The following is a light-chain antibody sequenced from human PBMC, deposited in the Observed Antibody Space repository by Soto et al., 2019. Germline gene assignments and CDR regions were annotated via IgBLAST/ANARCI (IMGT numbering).Light chain of an antibody. Sequence: EIVMTQSPAFLSVSAGERATLSCRASQGVYDNLAWYQHKPGQAPSLLIYAAYTRATGIPSRFSGSGSGTECTLTISSLQPEDFAVYFCQQHNNSPPITFGHGTQVDI. CDR1: QGVYDN. CDR2: AAY. V-gene: IGKV3-15*01. J-gene: IGKJ3*01. CDR3: QQHNNSPPIT.